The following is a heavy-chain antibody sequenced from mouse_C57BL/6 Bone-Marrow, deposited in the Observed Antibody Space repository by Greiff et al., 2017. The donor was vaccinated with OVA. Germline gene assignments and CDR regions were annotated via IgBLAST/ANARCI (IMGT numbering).Heavy chain of an antibody. CDR3: ARPYGNVGVDY. V-gene: IGHV1-82*01. J-gene: IGHJ4*01. CDR1: GYAFSSSW. Sequence: QVQLQQSGPELVKPGASVKISCKASGYAFSSSWMNWVKQRPGKGLEWIGRIYPGDGDTNYNGKFKGKATLTADKSSSTAYMQLSSLTSEDSAVYFCARPYGNVGVDYWGQGTSVTVSS. D-gene: IGHD2-1*01. CDR2: IYPGDGDT.